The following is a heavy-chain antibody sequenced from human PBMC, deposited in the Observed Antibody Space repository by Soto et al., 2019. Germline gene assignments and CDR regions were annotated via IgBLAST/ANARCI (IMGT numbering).Heavy chain of an antibody. CDR1: GFAISRGYY. CDR3: AKNQGVELVPLATVDWFDP. V-gene: IGHV4-38-2*02. Sequence: SETLSLTCSVSGFAISRGYYWSWVRQPPGKGLEWIGSIYPSVSSYHNPSLATRLRLSIDTSKNQFTLNLTSVTAADTALYFCAKNQGVELVPLATVDWFDPWGQGSVVTVSS. J-gene: IGHJ5*02. CDR2: IYPSVSS. D-gene: IGHD1-26*01.